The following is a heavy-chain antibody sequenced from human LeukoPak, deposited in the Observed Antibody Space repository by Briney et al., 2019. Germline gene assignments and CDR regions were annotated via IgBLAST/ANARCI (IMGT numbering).Heavy chain of an antibody. CDR2: IYYSGST. V-gene: IGHV4-31*03. Sequence: SETLSLTCTVSGGSISSGGYYWSWIRQHPGKGLEWIGYIYYSGSTYYNPSLKSRVTISVDTYKNQFSLKLSSVTAADTAVYYCARERGPNSVDPWGQGTLVTVSS. CDR1: GGSISSGGYY. CDR3: ARERGPNSVDP. J-gene: IGHJ5*02. D-gene: IGHD3-10*01.